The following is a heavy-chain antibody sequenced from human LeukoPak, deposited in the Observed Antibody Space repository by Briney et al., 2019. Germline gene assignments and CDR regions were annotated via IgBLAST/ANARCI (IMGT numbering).Heavy chain of an antibody. J-gene: IGHJ5*02. CDR1: GGSISSYY. D-gene: IGHD3-22*01. CDR2: IYTSGST. CDR3: ARAARYYYDSSGPRWFDP. V-gene: IGHV4-4*07. Sequence: SETLSLTCTVSGGSISSYYWSWIRQPAGKGLEWIWRIYTSGSTNYNPSLKSRVTMSVDTSKNQFSLKLSSVTAADTAVYYCARAARYYYDSSGPRWFDPWGQGTLVTVSS.